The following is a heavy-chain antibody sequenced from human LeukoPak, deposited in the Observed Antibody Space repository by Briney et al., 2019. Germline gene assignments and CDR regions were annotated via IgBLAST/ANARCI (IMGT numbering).Heavy chain of an antibody. J-gene: IGHJ4*02. D-gene: IGHD3-3*01. V-gene: IGHV3-48*01. CDR2: ISRDGSTI. CDR1: GFTFSSYS. Sequence: GGSLRLSCAASGFTFSSYSMNWARQAPGKGLEWVSYISRDGSTIFYADSVKGRFTISRDNAKNSLYLQMNSLRAEDTALYYCARGFWSGSDYWGQGTPVTVSS. CDR3: ARGFWSGSDY.